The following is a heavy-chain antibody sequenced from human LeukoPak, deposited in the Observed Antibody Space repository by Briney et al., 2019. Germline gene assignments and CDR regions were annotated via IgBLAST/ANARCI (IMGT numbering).Heavy chain of an antibody. V-gene: IGHV4-4*07. CDR1: GGSVSSYY. D-gene: IGHD4-17*01. J-gene: IGHJ4*02. Sequence: SETLSLTCTVSGGSVSSYYWSWIRQPAGKGLEWIGRIYTSGSTNYNLSLKSRVTMSVDTSKNQFSLKLSSVTAADTAVYYCVIHDYGDYPAIFDYWGQGTLVTVSS. CDR3: VIHDYGDYPAIFDY. CDR2: IYTSGST.